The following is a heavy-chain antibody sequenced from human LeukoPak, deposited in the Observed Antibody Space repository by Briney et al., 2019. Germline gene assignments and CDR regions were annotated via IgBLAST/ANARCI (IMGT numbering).Heavy chain of an antibody. D-gene: IGHD5-12*01. V-gene: IGHV3-21*01. CDR1: GFTFSSYS. CDR3: ARGTPRATYDAFDI. J-gene: IGHJ3*02. CDR2: ISSSSSYI. Sequence: AGGSLRLSCAASGFTFSSYSMNWVRQAPGKGLEWVSSISSSSSYIYYADSVKGRFTISRDNAKNSLYLQMNSLRAEDTAVYYCARGTPRATYDAFDIWGQGTMVTVSS.